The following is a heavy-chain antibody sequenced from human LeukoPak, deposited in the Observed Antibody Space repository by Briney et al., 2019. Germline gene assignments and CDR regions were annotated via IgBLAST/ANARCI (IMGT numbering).Heavy chain of an antibody. D-gene: IGHD2-2*01. CDR1: GGSISSYY. Sequence: SETLSLTCTVSGGSISSYYWSWIRQPAGKGLEWIGRIYTSGSTNYNPSLKSRVTMSVDTSKNQFSLKLSSVTAADTAVYYCARGSSTSRYNWFDPWGRGTLVTVSS. V-gene: IGHV4-4*07. J-gene: IGHJ5*02. CDR2: IYTSGST. CDR3: ARGSSTSRYNWFDP.